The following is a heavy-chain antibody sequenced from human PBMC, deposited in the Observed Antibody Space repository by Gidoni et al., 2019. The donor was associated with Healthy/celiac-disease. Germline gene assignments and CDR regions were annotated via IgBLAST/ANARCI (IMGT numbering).Heavy chain of an antibody. Sequence: QVQLVQSGAEVKKPGSSVKVSCKASGGPFSSSAISWVRQAPGQGLEWMGGGIPIFGTANYAQKFQGRVTITADKSTSTAYMELSSLRSEDTAVYYCASGDGYNRPRLEYFDYWGQGTLVTVSS. CDR2: GIPIFGTA. CDR3: ASGDGYNRPRLEYFDY. D-gene: IGHD5-12*01. V-gene: IGHV1-69*06. CDR1: GGPFSSSA. J-gene: IGHJ4*02.